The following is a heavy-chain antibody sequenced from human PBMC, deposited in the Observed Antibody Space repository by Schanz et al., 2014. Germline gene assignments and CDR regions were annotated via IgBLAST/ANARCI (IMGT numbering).Heavy chain of an antibody. J-gene: IGHJ6*02. CDR3: ARYVGHYGMDV. Sequence: QVQLQESGPGLVKPSETLSLTCTVSGGSISSYYWSWTRQPPGRGLEWIGYIYYSGSTKYNPSLMTRVTISVDTSKNQFSLKLSSVNAADTAVYYCARYVGHYGMDVWGQGTTVTVSS. D-gene: IGHD3-10*02. CDR2: IYYSGST. CDR1: GGSISSYY. V-gene: IGHV4-59*01.